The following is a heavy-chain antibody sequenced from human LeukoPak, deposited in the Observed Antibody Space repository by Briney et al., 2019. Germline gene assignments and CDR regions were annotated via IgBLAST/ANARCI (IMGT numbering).Heavy chain of an antibody. J-gene: IGHJ4*02. CDR2: ISSSSSYI. CDR3: ARGDSRDGYNYPY. D-gene: IGHD5-24*01. CDR1: GFTFSSYS. Sequence: GGSLRLSCAASGFTFSSYSMNWVRQAPGKGLEWVSSISSSSSYIYYADSVKGRFTISRDNAKNSLYLQMNSLRAEDTAVYYCARGDSRDGYNYPYWGQGTLVTVSS. V-gene: IGHV3-21*01.